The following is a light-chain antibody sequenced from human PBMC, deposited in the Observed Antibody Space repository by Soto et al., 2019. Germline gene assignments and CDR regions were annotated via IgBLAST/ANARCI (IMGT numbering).Light chain of an antibody. Sequence: EILLTQSPGTLSLSPGERATLSCGTSQSISSTYLAWYQQQPRQAPRLLIYDVSSRATGIPDRFSGSASGTDFTLTISRMEPEDFAVYYCQQYGSSGTFGQGTKVDIK. CDR3: QQYGSSGT. CDR1: QSISSTY. V-gene: IGKV3-20*01. CDR2: DVS. J-gene: IGKJ1*01.